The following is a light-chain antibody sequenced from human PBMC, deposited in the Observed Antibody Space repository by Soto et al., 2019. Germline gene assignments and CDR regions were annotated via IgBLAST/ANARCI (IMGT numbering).Light chain of an antibody. CDR1: QSVSSY. J-gene: IGKJ4*01. CDR3: QQRSSSLT. Sequence: EIVLTQSPATLSLSPGERATLSCRASQSVSSYLAWYQQKPGQAPRLLIYDASNSATGIPARCSGSGSGTDFTLTISSLETEDFAVYYCQQRSSSLTFGGGTKVEIK. CDR2: DAS. V-gene: IGKV3-11*01.